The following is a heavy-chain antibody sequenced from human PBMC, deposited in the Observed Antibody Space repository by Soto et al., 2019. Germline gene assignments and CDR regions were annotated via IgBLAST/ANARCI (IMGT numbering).Heavy chain of an antibody. CDR3: ARGTKITEFYYYDSSGYYYFDY. D-gene: IGHD3-22*01. CDR2: IFHSGTT. Sequence: SETLSLTCAVSGGSISSSNWWSWVRQPPGKGLEWIGQIFHSGTTNYNPSLKSRVTISVDTSKNQFSLKLSSVTAADTAVYYCARGTKITEFYYYDSSGYYYFDYWGQGTLVTVSS. J-gene: IGHJ4*02. V-gene: IGHV4-4*02. CDR1: GGSISSSNW.